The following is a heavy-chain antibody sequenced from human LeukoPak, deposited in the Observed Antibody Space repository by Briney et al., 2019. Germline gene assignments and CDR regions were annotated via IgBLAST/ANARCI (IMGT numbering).Heavy chain of an antibody. CDR1: GFIFSNYA. V-gene: IGHV3-23*01. CDR3: AREVYYDSPFVDY. Sequence: GGSLRLSCAASGFIFSNYAMTWVRQAPGKGLEWVSVISSSGGSTYYADSVKGRFTISRDNSKNTLYLQMNSLRAEDTAVYHCAREVYYDSPFVDYWGQGTLVTVSS. J-gene: IGHJ4*02. CDR2: ISSSGGST. D-gene: IGHD3-22*01.